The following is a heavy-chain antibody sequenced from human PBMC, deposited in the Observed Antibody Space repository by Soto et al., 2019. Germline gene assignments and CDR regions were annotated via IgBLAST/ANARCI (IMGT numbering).Heavy chain of an antibody. CDR2: VYYTGGT. CDR3: VRQGIDYLHGLVDV. Sequence: QVQVQQSGPGLVKPSETLSLTCTVSSGPSSSHNWGWIRQPPGRGLEWIGYVYYTGGTSYNPSLQSRVTMSADPSTNNISLTLSSVTAADTAVYYCVRQGIDYLHGLVDVWGQGTTVSVSS. J-gene: IGHJ6*02. D-gene: IGHD1-26*01. CDR1: SGPSSSHN. V-gene: IGHV4-59*08.